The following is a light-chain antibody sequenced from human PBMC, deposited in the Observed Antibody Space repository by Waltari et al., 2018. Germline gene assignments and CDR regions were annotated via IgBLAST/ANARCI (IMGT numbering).Light chain of an antibody. Sequence: DIQMTQSPSTLSASVGDRVTITCRASQSIDSWLAWYQQRPGKVPKPLIYKASSLESGVPSRFSGSGSGTEFTLTISGLQPDDFATYYCQHYKTSSRTFGQGTKVEIK. V-gene: IGKV1-5*03. CDR2: KAS. CDR1: QSIDSW. CDR3: QHYKTSSRT. J-gene: IGKJ1*01.